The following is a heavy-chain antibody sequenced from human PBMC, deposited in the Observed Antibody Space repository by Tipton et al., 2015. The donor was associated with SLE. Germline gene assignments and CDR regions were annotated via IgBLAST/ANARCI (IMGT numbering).Heavy chain of an antibody. J-gene: IGHJ4*02. CDR3: ARGFLFQGLTFGY. V-gene: IGHV4-34*01. D-gene: IGHD2/OR15-2a*01. Sequence: TLSLTCVISGGSFNTHYWTWIRQPPGKGLECIGKINHSGSTYYNPSLQSRVTMSVDTSKNQFSLKLTSVTAADTAVYYCARGFLFQGLTFGYWGQGILVSVSS. CDR2: INHSGST. CDR1: GGSFNTHY.